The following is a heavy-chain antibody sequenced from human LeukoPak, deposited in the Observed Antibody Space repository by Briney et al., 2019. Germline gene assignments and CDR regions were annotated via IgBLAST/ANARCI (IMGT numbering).Heavy chain of an antibody. J-gene: IGHJ4*02. V-gene: IGHV1-2*02. CDR3: AREGNGLLSKDLDY. CDR1: GYTFTDYY. CDR2: INPHSGGT. D-gene: IGHD2-15*01. Sequence: ASVKVSCKASGYTFTDYYIHRVRQAPGQGLEWMGYINPHSGGTSSPQKFQGRVTMTTDASISTAYMELSRLTSDDTAVYYCAREGNGLLSKDLDYWGQGTLVTVSS.